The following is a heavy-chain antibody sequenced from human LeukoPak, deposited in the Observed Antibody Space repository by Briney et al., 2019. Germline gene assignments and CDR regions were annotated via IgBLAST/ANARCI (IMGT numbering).Heavy chain of an antibody. CDR1: GFTFSSYG. J-gene: IGHJ4*02. Sequence: PGGSLRLSCAASGFTFSSYGMHWVRQAPGKGLEWVAVIWYDGTNKYYADSVKGRFTISRDNSKNTLFLQMNSLRAEDTAVYYCARAAYDSSAYLTLWGQGTLVTVSS. CDR3: ARAAYDSSAYLTL. D-gene: IGHD3-22*01. CDR2: IWYDGTNK. V-gene: IGHV3-33*01.